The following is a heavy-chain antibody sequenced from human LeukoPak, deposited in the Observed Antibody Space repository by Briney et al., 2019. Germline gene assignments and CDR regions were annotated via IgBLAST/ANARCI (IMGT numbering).Heavy chain of an antibody. J-gene: IGHJ3*02. CDR3: ARAEEYYGSEHAFDI. CDR2: IYHSGST. CDR1: GGSISSSNW. D-gene: IGHD3-10*01. V-gene: IGHV4-4*02. Sequence: PSGTLSLTCAVSGGSISSSNWWSWVRQPPGKGLEWIGEIYHSGSTNYNPSLKSRVTISVDKSKNQFSLKLSSVTAADTAVYYCARAEEYYGSEHAFDIWGQGTMVTVSS.